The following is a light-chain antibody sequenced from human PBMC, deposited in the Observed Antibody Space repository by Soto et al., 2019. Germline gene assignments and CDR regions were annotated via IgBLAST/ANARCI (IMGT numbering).Light chain of an antibody. Sequence: IVMTQSPATLSVSPGERATLSCRASQSVSSSLAWYQQKPGQAPRLLIYGASTRATGIPARFSGSGSGTEFTLTISSLQSDDFAAYYCQKYNNWTPRLTFGGGSKMDIX. CDR2: GAS. CDR3: QKYNNWTPRLT. CDR1: QSVSSS. V-gene: IGKV3-15*01. J-gene: IGKJ4*01.